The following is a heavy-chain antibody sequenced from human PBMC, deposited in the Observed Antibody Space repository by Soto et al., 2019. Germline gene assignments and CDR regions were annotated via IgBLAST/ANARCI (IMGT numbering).Heavy chain of an antibody. V-gene: IGHV4-59*12. Sequence: SETLSLTCTVSGDSISSNCWSWIRQSPGKGLEWIGYIYHSGSANFNPSLRSRVTMSIDTSRNQFSLKLSSVTAADTAVYYCARERSPLALDYWGQGTLVTVSS. CDR2: IYHSGSA. CDR1: GDSISSNC. CDR3: ARERSPLALDY. J-gene: IGHJ4*02.